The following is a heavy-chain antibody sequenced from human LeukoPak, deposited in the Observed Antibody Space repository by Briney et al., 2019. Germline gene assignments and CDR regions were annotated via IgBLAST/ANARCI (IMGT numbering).Heavy chain of an antibody. D-gene: IGHD3-22*01. J-gene: IGHJ4*02. V-gene: IGHV3-74*01. CDR3: VSWVDSSGIN. CDR1: GFTFSSYW. CDR2: INSDGSST. Sequence: GGSLRLSCVASGFTFSSYWMHWVRQAPGKGLVWVSRINSDGSSTDYADSVKGRFTISRDNAKNTLYLQMNSLRAEDTALYYCVSWVDSSGINWGQGTLVTVSS.